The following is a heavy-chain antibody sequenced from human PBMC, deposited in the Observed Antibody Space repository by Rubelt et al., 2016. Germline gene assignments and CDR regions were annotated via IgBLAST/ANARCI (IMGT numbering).Heavy chain of an antibody. J-gene: IGHJ5*02. V-gene: IGHV3-64*04. CDR1: GFTFSSCA. Sequence: VQLVESGGGLVQPGGSLTLSCSASGFTFSSCAMHWVRQAPAKGLEYVSAISGNGGSIYYSDSLRDRITISRDNSENTLYLHVNSLRAEDSAVYYCARDVRNRGWFDPWGQGTLVTVSS. D-gene: IGHD7-27*01. CDR3: ARDVRNRGWFDP. CDR2: ISGNGGSI.